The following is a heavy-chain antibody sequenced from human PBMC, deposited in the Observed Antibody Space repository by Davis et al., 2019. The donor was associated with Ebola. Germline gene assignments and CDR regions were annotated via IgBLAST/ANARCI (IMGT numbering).Heavy chain of an antibody. CDR3: AKGRYTVTTGIDY. CDR2: ISWNSGSM. CDR1: GFTFDDYA. J-gene: IGHJ4*02. D-gene: IGHD4-17*01. Sequence: LSLTCAASGFTFDDYAMHWVRQAPGKGLEWVSGISWNSGSMGYADSVKGRFTISRDNAKNSLYLQMNSLRAEDTALYYCAKGRYTVTTGIDYWGQGTLVTVSS. V-gene: IGHV3-9*01.